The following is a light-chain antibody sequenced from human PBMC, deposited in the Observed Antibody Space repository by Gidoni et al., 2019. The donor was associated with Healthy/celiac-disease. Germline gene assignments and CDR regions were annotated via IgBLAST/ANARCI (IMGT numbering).Light chain of an antibody. CDR3: QQYKNWRWRT. Sequence: EIVMTHSPATLSVSPGERATLSCRASQSVSSNLAWYQQKPGQAPRLRIFGASTRATGIPARFSGSGSGTEITLTISSSQSEDYAVYNCQQYKNWRWRTFGPGTKVEIK. CDR1: QSVSSN. CDR2: GAS. V-gene: IGKV3-15*01. J-gene: IGKJ1*01.